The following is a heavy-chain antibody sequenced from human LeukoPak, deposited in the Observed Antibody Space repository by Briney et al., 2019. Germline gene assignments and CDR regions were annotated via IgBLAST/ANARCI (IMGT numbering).Heavy chain of an antibody. CDR1: GFTFSSYG. V-gene: IGHV3-33*01. J-gene: IGHJ3*02. CDR3: ARDDYDILTGPPAGAFDI. D-gene: IGHD3-9*01. Sequence: GGSLRLSCAASGFTFSSYGMHWVRQAPGKGLEWVAVIWYDGSNKYYADSVKGRFTISRDNSKNTLCLQMNSLRAEDTAVYYCARDDYDILTGPPAGAFDIWGQGTMVTVSS. CDR2: IWYDGSNK.